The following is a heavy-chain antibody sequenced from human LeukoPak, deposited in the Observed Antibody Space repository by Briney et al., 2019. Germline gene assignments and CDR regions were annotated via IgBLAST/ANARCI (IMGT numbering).Heavy chain of an antibody. CDR1: GDSVSSNSGA. J-gene: IGHJ4*02. D-gene: IGHD3-10*01. CDR2: TYYRSKWYH. Sequence: SQTLSLTCVISGDSVSSNSGAWNWIRQSPSRGLEWLGRTYYRSKWYHGYALSVKSRITINPDTTKNHFSLQLSSVTPEDTAVYYCVRGGVEAPASMGFDYWGQGTLVTVSS. CDR3: VRGGVEAPASMGFDY. V-gene: IGHV6-1*01.